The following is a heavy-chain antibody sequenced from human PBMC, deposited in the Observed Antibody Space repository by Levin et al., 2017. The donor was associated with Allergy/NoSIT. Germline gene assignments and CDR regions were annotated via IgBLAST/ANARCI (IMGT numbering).Heavy chain of an antibody. CDR1: GFTFSSYA. CDR2: ISYDGSNK. D-gene: IGHD3-22*01. Sequence: GESLKISCAASGFTFSSYAMHWVRQAPGKGLEWVAVISYDGSNKYYADSVKGRFTISRDNSKNTLYLQMNSLRAEDTAVYYCARGERRNYYDSSGYSDYWGQGTLVTVSS. J-gene: IGHJ4*02. V-gene: IGHV3-30*04. CDR3: ARGERRNYYDSSGYSDY.